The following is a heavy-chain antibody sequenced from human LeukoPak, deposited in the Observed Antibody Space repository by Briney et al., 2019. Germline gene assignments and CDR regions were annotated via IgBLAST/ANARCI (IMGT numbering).Heavy chain of an antibody. CDR1: GYTFTSYY. D-gene: IGHD2-2*02. CDR3: ARDRCSSTSCYTHYFDY. J-gene: IGHJ4*02. CDR2: INPSGGST. V-gene: IGHV1-46*01. Sequence: ASVKVSCKASGYTFTSYYMHWVRQAPGQGLEWMGIINPSGGSTSYAQKFQGRVTMTRDTSTSTVYMELSSLRSEDTAMYYCARDRCSSTSCYTHYFDYWGQGTLVTVSS.